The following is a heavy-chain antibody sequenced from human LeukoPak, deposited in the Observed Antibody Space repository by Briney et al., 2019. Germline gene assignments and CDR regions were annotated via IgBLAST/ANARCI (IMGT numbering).Heavy chain of an antibody. V-gene: IGHV4-30-4*01. CDR1: GGSISSGDYY. CDR3: ARWGDYYDSSGYRSYYFDY. Sequence: SQTLSLTCTVSGGSISSGDYYWSWIRQPPGKGLEGIGYIYYSGSTYYNPSLKSRVTISVDTSKNQFSLKLSSVTAADPAVYYCARWGDYYDSSGYRSYYFDYWGQGTLVTVSS. J-gene: IGHJ4*02. CDR2: IYYSGST. D-gene: IGHD3-22*01.